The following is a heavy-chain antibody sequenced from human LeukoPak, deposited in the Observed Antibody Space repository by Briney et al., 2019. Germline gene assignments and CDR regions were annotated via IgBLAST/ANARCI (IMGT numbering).Heavy chain of an antibody. CDR3: AKDAHSGTYFDY. Sequence: GGSLGLSCAASGFTFSSYDMSCVRQAPGKGLECVSAISGSGGSTYYADSVKGRFTISRDNSKNTLYLQMNSLRAEDTAVYYCAKDAHSGTYFDYWGQGTLVTVSS. J-gene: IGHJ4*02. D-gene: IGHD1-26*01. V-gene: IGHV3-23*01. CDR2: ISGSGGST. CDR1: GFTFSSYD.